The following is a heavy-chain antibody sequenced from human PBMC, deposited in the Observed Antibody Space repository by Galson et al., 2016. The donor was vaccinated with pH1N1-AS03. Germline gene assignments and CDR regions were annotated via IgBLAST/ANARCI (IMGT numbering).Heavy chain of an antibody. Sequence: SVKVSCEASGGTFSSDGISWVRQAPGQGPEWMGGIIPMIGTANYAQKFQGRVTITADESTSTAYMEVSSLTSEDTAVYYCAREVSYGSGRRDVFDFWGQGTMVTVSS. V-gene: IGHV1-69*13. CDR1: GGTFSSDG. D-gene: IGHD3-10*01. CDR3: AREVSYGSGRRDVFDF. CDR2: IIPMIGTA. J-gene: IGHJ3*01.